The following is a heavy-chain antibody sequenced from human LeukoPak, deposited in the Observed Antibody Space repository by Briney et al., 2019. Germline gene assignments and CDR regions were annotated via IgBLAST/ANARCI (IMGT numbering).Heavy chain of an antibody. J-gene: IGHJ4*02. CDR3: ARGWELLRVYYFDY. V-gene: IGHV1-69*04. Sequence: SVKVSCKASGGTFSSYAISWVRQAPGQGLEWMGRIIPILGIANYAQKFQGRVTITADKSTSTAYMELSSLRSEDTAVYYCARGWELLRVYYFDYWGQGTLVTVSS. D-gene: IGHD1-26*01. CDR1: GGTFSSYA. CDR2: IIPILGIA.